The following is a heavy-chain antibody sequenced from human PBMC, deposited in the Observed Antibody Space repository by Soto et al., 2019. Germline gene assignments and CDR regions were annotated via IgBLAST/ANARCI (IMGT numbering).Heavy chain of an antibody. D-gene: IGHD5-18*01. V-gene: IGHV3-30-3*01. CDR1: GFTFSSYA. Sequence: PGGSLRLSCAASGFTFSSYAMHWVRQAPGKGLEWVAVISYDGSNKYYADSVKGRFTISRDNSKNTLYLQMNSLRAEDTAVYYCARVDTAMVTMVRGYYFDYWGQGTLVTVSS. CDR3: ARVDTAMVTMVRGYYFDY. CDR2: ISYDGSNK. J-gene: IGHJ4*02.